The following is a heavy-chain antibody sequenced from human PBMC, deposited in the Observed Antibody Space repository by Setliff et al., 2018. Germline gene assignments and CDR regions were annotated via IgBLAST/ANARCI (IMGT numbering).Heavy chain of an antibody. Sequence: GGSLRLSCAASGFIFSTYWMSWVRQAPGKGLEWVANIKQDGSDKYYVDSVKGRFTISRDNARNSVYLQMNSLRAEDAAVYYCATSDWYAAFDHWGQGTLVTVSS. D-gene: IGHD6-19*01. CDR1: GFIFSTYW. V-gene: IGHV3-7*01. CDR2: IKQDGSDK. J-gene: IGHJ4*02. CDR3: ATSDWYAAFDH.